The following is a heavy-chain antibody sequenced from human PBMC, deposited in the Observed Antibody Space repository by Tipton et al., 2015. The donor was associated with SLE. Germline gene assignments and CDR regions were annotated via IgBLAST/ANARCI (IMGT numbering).Heavy chain of an antibody. V-gene: IGHV3-23*03. CDR2: FFNSGST. Sequence: GSLRLSCAASGFTFSDYTMNWVRQAPGKGLEWVSVFFNSGSTYYADSVEGRFTISRDDSKDTMFLQMNSLTAEDTAVYYCAKSGRAARVGYGMNVWGQGTTVTVSS. J-gene: IGHJ6*02. D-gene: IGHD2-15*01. CDR3: AKSGRAARVGYGMNV. CDR1: GFTFSDYT.